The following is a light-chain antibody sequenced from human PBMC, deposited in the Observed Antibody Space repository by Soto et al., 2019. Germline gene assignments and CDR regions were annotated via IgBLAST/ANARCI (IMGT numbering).Light chain of an antibody. V-gene: IGKV3-15*01. Sequence: TVMTQSPGTLSVSPGERATLSCRASDSIGSDLAWYQQKPGQAPRLLIYDASTRATGIPARFSGSGSGRDFTLTIGSLQSEDFAFYFCQHYDNWPPYTFGQGTKVDIK. CDR1: DSIGSD. J-gene: IGKJ2*01. CDR2: DAS. CDR3: QHYDNWPPYT.